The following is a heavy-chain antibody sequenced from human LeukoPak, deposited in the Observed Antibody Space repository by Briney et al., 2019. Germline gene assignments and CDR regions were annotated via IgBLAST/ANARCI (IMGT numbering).Heavy chain of an antibody. CDR2: FSGSGVST. Sequence: GGSLRLSCAASGFTFSNYAVSWVRQAPGKGLEWVSAFSGSGVSTYYADSVKGRFTISRDNSKNTLYLQMNSLRAEDTAVYYCAKEGYYGSGSYYIELDYWGQGTLVTVSS. CDR1: GFTFSNYA. D-gene: IGHD3-10*01. J-gene: IGHJ4*02. V-gene: IGHV3-23*01. CDR3: AKEGYYGSGSYYIELDY.